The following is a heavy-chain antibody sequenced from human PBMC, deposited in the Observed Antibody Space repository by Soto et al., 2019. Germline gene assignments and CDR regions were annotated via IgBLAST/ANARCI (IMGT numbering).Heavy chain of an antibody. CDR1: GYTFTTYG. V-gene: IGHV1-18*01. CDR2: ISPNNGHT. CDR3: ATGPLYGSGSISLYF. D-gene: IGHD3-10*01. J-gene: IGHJ4*02. Sequence: QVKLVQSGAEVKKPGASVKVSCKASGYTFTTYGISWVRQAHGQGLEWMGWISPNNGHTNYAQNLQDRVTMTTDTSTSTAYIELRGLRSDDTAFSHCATGPLYGSGSISLYFWGQGTLVSDAS.